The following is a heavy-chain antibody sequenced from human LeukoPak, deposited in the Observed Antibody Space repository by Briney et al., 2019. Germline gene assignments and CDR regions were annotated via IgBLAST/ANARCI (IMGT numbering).Heavy chain of an antibody. CDR3: ARGGGYCTNNVCPPWFDP. CDR1: GFTFSSYS. CDR2: INHSGST. Sequence: PGGSLRLSCVASGFTFSSYSLNWIRQPPGKGLEWIGEINHSGSTHYSPSLKSRLSISVDPSKNQFSLKLSSVTAADTAVYYCARGGGYCTNNVCPPWFDPWGQGALVTVSS. D-gene: IGHD2-8*01. V-gene: IGHV4-34*01. J-gene: IGHJ5*02.